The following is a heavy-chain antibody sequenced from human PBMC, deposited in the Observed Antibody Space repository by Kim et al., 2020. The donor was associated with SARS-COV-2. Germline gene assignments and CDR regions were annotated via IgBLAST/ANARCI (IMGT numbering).Heavy chain of an antibody. CDR1: GGSISSSNW. V-gene: IGHV4-4*02. CDR2: IYHSGST. CDR3: ARRDSSSWYDVYYRGWFDP. D-gene: IGHD6-13*01. J-gene: IGHJ5*02. Sequence: SETLSLTCAVSGGSISSSNWWSWVRQPPGKGLEWIGEIYHSGSTNYNPSLKSRVTISVDKSKNQFSLKLSSVTAADTAVYYCARRDSSSWYDVYYRGWFDPWGQGTLVTVSS.